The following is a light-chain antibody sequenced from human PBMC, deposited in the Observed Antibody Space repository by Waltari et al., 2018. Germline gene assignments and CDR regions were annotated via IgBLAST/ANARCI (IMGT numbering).Light chain of an antibody. Sequence: EIVLTQSPGTLSLSPGERATLSCRASQSVSRTLAWSQQKPCQAPKLLIYGASIRATGIPDRFTGSGSGTDFSLTISSLEPEDFAIYFCQHYVRLPATFGQGTKVEIK. V-gene: IGKV3-20*01. CDR3: QHYVRLPAT. J-gene: IGKJ1*01. CDR1: QSVSRT. CDR2: GAS.